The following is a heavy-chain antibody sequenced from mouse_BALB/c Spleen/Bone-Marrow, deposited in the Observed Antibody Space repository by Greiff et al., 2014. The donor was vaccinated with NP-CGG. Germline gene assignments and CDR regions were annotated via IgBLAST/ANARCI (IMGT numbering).Heavy chain of an antibody. CDR2: IWADGST. D-gene: IGHD1-2*01. V-gene: IGHV2-9*02. J-gene: IGHJ4*01. CDR3: ARITTATGAMDY. Sequence: VQLEESGPGLVAPSQSLSITCTVSGFSLTNYGVHWVRPPPGKGLEWLGVIWADGSTNYNSALMSRLSISKDNSKSQVFFKMNRRQTDDTAMYYCARITTATGAMDYWGQGTSVTVSS. CDR1: GFSLTNYG.